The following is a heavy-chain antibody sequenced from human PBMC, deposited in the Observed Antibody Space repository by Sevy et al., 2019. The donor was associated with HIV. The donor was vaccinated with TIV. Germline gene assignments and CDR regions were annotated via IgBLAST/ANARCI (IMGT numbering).Heavy chain of an antibody. V-gene: IGHV3-72*01. CDR1: GFTFSDHY. J-gene: IGHJ4*02. CDR3: ATHAGIAAAGRVFDY. Sequence: GGSLRLTCVASGFTFSDHYMEWVRQAPGKGLEWVGRTRKKADGYTTEYAASVKGRFTISRDDSKNSLYVQMNSLKTEDTAVYYCATHAGIAAAGRVFDYWGQGTLVTVSS. CDR2: TRKKADGYTT. D-gene: IGHD6-13*01.